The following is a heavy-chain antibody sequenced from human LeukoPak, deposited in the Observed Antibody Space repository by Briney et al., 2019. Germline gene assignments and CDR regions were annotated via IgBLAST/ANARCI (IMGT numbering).Heavy chain of an antibody. Sequence: GGSLRLSCAASGFTFDDYAMHWVRQAPGKGLEWVSGISWNSGSIGYADSVKGRFTISRDNAKNSLYLQMDSLRAEDTAVYYCARDSVDCTNGVCDYYYYGMDVWGQGTTVTVSS. CDR3: ARDSVDCTNGVCDYYYYGMDV. D-gene: IGHD2-8*01. CDR1: GFTFDDYA. CDR2: ISWNSGSI. J-gene: IGHJ6*02. V-gene: IGHV3-9*01.